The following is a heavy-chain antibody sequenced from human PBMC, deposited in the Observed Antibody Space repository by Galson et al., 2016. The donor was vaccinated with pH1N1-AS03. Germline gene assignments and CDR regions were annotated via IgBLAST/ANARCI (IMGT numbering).Heavy chain of an antibody. V-gene: IGHV1-2*02. CDR2: INPSSGGT. CDR3: ARGGGSGLDA. CDR1: GYTFAYYY. D-gene: IGHD3-16*01. J-gene: IGHJ5*02. Sequence: SVKVSCKASGYTFAYYYVHWVRQAPGQGLEWMGWINPSSGGTKFAQKFQGTVSMTTDTSTRTAYMELSRLRADDTAVYYGARGGGSGLDAWGQGTLVTVSS.